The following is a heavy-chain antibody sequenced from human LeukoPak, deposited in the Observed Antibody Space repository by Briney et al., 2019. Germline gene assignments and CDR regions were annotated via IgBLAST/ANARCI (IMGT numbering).Heavy chain of an antibody. CDR3: ARDQSSGYFDY. D-gene: IGHD3-22*01. Sequence: GGSLRLSCAASGFTVSSNYMSWVRQAPGKGLEWVSVIYSGGSTYYADSVKGRFTISRDNSKDTLYLQMNSLRAEDTAVYYCARDQSSGYFDYWGQGTLVTVSS. CDR2: IYSGGST. V-gene: IGHV3-66*01. CDR1: GFTVSSNY. J-gene: IGHJ4*02.